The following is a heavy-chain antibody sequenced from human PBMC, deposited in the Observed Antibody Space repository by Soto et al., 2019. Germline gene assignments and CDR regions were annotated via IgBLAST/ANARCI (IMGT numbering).Heavy chain of an antibody. CDR3: ARPPDSVLTDSSGYHDY. CDR1: GYSFTSYW. CDR2: IYPGDSDT. J-gene: IGHJ4*02. Sequence: PGDSLKISCKGSGYSFTSYWIGWVRQMPGKGLEWMGIIYPGDSDTRYSPSFQGQVTISADKSISTAYLQWSSLKASDTAMYYCARPPDSVLTDSSGYHDYWGQGTLVNVSS. D-gene: IGHD3-22*01. V-gene: IGHV5-51*03.